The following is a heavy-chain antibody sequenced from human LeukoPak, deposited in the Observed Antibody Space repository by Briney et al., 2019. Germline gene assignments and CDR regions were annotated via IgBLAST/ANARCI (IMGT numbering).Heavy chain of an antibody. J-gene: IGHJ4*02. V-gene: IGHV4-34*01. Sequence: SETLSLTCAVNVGSFSGYYCNWFRQPPGTGLEWIGEISQSEGTNYNPSLKSRLTLSLDTSKDQFSLKLISVTAADTGVYYCARGIDSYKGGVDWGQGALVTVSS. CDR3: ARGIDSYKGGVD. CDR2: ISQSEGT. CDR1: VGSFSGYY. D-gene: IGHD5-24*01.